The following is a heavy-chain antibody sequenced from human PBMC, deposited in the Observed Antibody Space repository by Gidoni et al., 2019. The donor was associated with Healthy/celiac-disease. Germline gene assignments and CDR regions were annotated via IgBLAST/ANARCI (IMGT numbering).Heavy chain of an antibody. D-gene: IGHD3-3*01. V-gene: IGHV3-21*01. Sequence: EVQLVESGGGLVKPGGSLRLSCASSGFTFSSYSMNWVRQAPGKGLEWVSSISSSSSYIYYADSVKGRFTISRDNAKNSLYLQMNSLRAEDTAVYYCARGQQRIFGAHYYYYGMDVWGQGTTVTVSS. CDR2: ISSSSSYI. J-gene: IGHJ6*02. CDR3: ARGQQRIFGAHYYYYGMDV. CDR1: GFTFSSYS.